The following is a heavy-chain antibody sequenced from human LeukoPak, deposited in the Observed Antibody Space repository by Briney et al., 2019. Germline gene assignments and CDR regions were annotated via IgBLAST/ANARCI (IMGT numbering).Heavy chain of an antibody. Sequence: GGSLRLSCVVSGFTFSSYGMHWVRQAPGKGLEWVGFIRYDGNNEYYADSVRGRFTISRDNSKGTLYLQMNSLRAEDTAVYYCAKETFLADGGYWGQGTLVTVSS. CDR3: AKETFLADGGY. D-gene: IGHD2/OR15-2a*01. V-gene: IGHV3-30*02. CDR1: GFTFSSYG. J-gene: IGHJ4*02. CDR2: IRYDGNNE.